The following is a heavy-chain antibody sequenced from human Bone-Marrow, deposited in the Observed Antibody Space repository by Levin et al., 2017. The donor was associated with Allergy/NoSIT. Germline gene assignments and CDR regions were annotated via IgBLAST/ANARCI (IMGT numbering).Heavy chain of an antibody. J-gene: IGHJ4*02. D-gene: IGHD1-14*01. V-gene: IGHV5-51*01. CDR2: IYPRDSDT. CDR1: GYNFTTYW. Sequence: ASVKVSCQASGYNFTTYWIGWVRQMPGKGLEWMGIIYPRDSDTRYSPSFEGQFTLSADNSITTAYLQWSSLKASDTAIYYCARHGRKSTLVIDYWGQGTLVTVSS. CDR3: ARHGRKSTLVIDY.